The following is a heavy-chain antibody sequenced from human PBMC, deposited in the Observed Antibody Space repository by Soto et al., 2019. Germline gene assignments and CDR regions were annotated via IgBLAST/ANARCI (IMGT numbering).Heavy chain of an antibody. Sequence: QITLKESGPTLVKPTQTLTLTCTFSGFSLSTSGVGVGWIRQPPGKALEWLALIYWDDDKRYSPSLKSRLTIXXDXSXXPVVLTMTNMDPVDTATYYCAHRTGSSGWWGYFDYWGQGTLVTVSS. CDR1: GFSLSTSGVG. CDR3: AHRTGSSGWWGYFDY. D-gene: IGHD6-19*01. CDR2: IYWDDDK. V-gene: IGHV2-5*02. J-gene: IGHJ4*02.